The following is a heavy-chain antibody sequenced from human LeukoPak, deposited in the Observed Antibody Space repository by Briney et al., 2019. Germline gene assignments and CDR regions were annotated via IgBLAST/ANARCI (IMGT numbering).Heavy chain of an antibody. D-gene: IGHD3-10*01. CDR3: VGSGSYYKVVTGEDY. V-gene: IGHV4-30-2*01. J-gene: IGHJ4*02. CDR2: IYHSGST. CDR1: GGSISSGGYS. Sequence: PSETLSLTCAVSGGSISSGGYSWSWIRQPPGKGLEWIGYIYHSGSTYYNPSLKSRVTISVDTSKNQFSLKLSSVTAADTAVYYCVGSGSYYKVVTGEDYWGQGTLVTVSS.